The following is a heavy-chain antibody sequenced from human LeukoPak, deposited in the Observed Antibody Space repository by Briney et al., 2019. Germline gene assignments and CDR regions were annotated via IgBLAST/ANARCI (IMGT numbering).Heavy chain of an antibody. Sequence: PGGSLRLSCAASGFTSSAYPMSWVRQAPGKGLEWVSTISGSGGSTYSADSVKGRFTISRDNSKNTLYLQMNSLRAEDTAVYCAKGWVTDRNYFDYWGQGTLVTVSS. V-gene: IGHV3-23*01. CDR3: AKGWVTDRNYFDY. CDR2: ISGSGGST. CDR1: GFTSSAYP. J-gene: IGHJ4*02. D-gene: IGHD5-18*01.